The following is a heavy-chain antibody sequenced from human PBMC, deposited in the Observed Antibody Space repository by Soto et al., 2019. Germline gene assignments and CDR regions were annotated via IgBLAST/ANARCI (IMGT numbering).Heavy chain of an antibody. CDR3: ARQLMEGTIVRGVRVDPFDP. V-gene: IGHV4-31*03. CDR1: GGSISSGGSY. J-gene: IGHJ5*02. D-gene: IGHD3-10*01. CDR2: IYYSGST. Sequence: QVQLQESGPGLVKPSQTLSLTCTVSGGSISSGGSYWSWIRQHPGKGLEWIGYIYYSGSTYYNPSLKSRVTISVDTSKNQFSLKLSSVTAADTAVYYCARQLMEGTIVRGVRVDPFDPWGQGTLVTVSS.